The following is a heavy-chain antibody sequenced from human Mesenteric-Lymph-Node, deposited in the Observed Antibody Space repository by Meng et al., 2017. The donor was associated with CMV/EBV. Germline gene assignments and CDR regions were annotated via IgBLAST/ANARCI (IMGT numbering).Heavy chain of an antibody. CDR2: ITSSSTYL. Sequence: ASRFTFHTSTMNWVRHAPGKGLEWVSSITSSSTYLSYADSVKGRFIISRDDAKNSLYLQMNSLRAEDTAVYYCTRDLYGSGGDWFDPWGQGTLVTVSS. V-gene: IGHV3-21*01. J-gene: IGHJ5*02. CDR3: TRDLYGSGGDWFDP. D-gene: IGHD3-10*01. CDR1: RFTFHTST.